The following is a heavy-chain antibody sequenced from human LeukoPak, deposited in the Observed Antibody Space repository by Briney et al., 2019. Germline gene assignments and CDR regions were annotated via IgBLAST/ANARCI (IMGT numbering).Heavy chain of an antibody. J-gene: IGHJ3*02. CDR1: GFTFSSYA. Sequence: GGSLRLSCAASGFTFSSYAMSWVRQAPGKGLEWVSGISGSGGATYSADSVKGRFTISRDNSKNTLYLQMNSLRAEDTAVYYCASAPSGWSPFDAFDIWGQGTMVTVSS. V-gene: IGHV3-23*01. D-gene: IGHD6-19*01. CDR3: ASAPSGWSPFDAFDI. CDR2: ISGSGGAT.